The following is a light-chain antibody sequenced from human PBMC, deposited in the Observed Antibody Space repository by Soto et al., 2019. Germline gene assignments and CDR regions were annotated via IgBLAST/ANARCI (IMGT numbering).Light chain of an antibody. V-gene: IGLV2-14*01. CDR3: SSYTSTRTHV. Sequence: QSALTQPASVSGSPGQSITISCTGTSSDVGGYNYVSWYQQHPGKAPKLMIYEVSTRPSGVSDRFPGSKSGNTASLTISGLQAEDEADYYCSSYTSTRTHVFGTGTKVTVL. J-gene: IGLJ1*01. CDR1: SSDVGGYNY. CDR2: EVS.